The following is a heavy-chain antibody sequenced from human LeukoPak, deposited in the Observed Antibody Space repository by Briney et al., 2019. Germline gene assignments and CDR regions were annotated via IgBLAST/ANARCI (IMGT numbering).Heavy chain of an antibody. Sequence: SETLSLTCTVSGGSISSSYWSWIRQPPGKGLEWIGYIYYTGTTNYNPSLKSRVTISVDTSKNQFSLKLSSVTAADTAVYYCARLRVQNYGGNWGFDYWGQGTLVTVSS. J-gene: IGHJ4*02. CDR3: ARLRVQNYGGNWGFDY. CDR2: IYYTGTT. D-gene: IGHD4-23*01. V-gene: IGHV4-59*08. CDR1: GGSISSSY.